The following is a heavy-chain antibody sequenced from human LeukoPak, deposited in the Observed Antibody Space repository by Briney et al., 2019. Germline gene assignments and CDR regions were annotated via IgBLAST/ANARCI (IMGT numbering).Heavy chain of an antibody. CDR3: ARDYCSSTSCYRDAFDI. CDR2: IIPIFGTA. V-gene: IGHV1-69*05. Sequence: ASVNVSCKASGGTFSSYAISWVRQAPGQGLEWMGGIIPIFGTANYAQKFQGRVTITTDESTSTAYMELSSLRSEDTAVYYCARDYCSSTSCYRDAFDIWGQGTMVTVSS. CDR1: GGTFSSYA. J-gene: IGHJ3*02. D-gene: IGHD2-2*01.